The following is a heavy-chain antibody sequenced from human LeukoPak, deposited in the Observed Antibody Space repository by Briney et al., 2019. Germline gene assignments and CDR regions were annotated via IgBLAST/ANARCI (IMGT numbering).Heavy chain of an antibody. CDR3: ARDQQQWLEGDYFDY. CDR1: GYTFSNFG. V-gene: IGHV1-18*01. CDR2: ISAYNGNT. J-gene: IGHJ4*02. Sequence: ASVKVSCKSSGYTFSNFGINWVRQTPRQGLEWMGWISAYNGNTHYAQNLQGRVTMTRDPSTSTAYMELRSLRSDDTAVYYCARDQQQWLEGDYFDYWGQGTLVTVSS. D-gene: IGHD6-19*01.